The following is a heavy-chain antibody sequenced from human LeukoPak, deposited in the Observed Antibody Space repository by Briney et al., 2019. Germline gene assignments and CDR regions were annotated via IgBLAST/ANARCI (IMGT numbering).Heavy chain of an antibody. Sequence: SETLSLTCAVYGGSSSGYYWSWIRQPPGKGLEWIGEINHSGSTNYNPSLKSRVTMSVDTSKNQFSLKLISVTAADTAVYHCARDKGYYGSGSPDDAFDIWGQGTMVTVSS. V-gene: IGHV4-34*01. J-gene: IGHJ3*02. D-gene: IGHD3-10*01. CDR3: ARDKGYYGSGSPDDAFDI. CDR2: INHSGST. CDR1: GGSSSGYY.